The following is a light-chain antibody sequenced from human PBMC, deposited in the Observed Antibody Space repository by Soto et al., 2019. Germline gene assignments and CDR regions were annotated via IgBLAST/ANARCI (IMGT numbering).Light chain of an antibody. CDR3: SSYTSSNFGV. CDR1: SSDVGGYNY. J-gene: IGLJ3*02. V-gene: IGLV2-14*01. Sequence: QSVLTQPASVSGSPGQSITISCTGTSSDVGGYNYDSWCQQHPGKAPKLMIYEVSSRPSGIPNRFSDSKSGNTASLTISGLQAEDEADYYCSSYTSSNFGVFGEGTQLTVL. CDR2: EVS.